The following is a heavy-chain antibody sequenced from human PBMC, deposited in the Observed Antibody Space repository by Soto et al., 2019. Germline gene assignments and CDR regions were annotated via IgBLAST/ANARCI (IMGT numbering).Heavy chain of an antibody. CDR1: GDSVSSNTAA. CDR3: ARGVAGSGFDL. V-gene: IGHV6-1*01. Sequence: PSQTLSLTCAISGDSVSSNTAAWNLIRSSPSRGLEWLGRTYYRSNWRHDYAVSVKSRITVNPDTPKNHFSLQLNSVTPDDTAVYYCARGVAGSGFDLWGQGTLVTVSS. J-gene: IGHJ4*02. CDR2: TYYRSNWRH. D-gene: IGHD6-19*01.